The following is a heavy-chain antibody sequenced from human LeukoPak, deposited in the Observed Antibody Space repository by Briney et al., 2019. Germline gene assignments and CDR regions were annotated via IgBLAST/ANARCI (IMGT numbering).Heavy chain of an antibody. V-gene: IGHV4-4*02. J-gene: IGHJ4*02. D-gene: IGHD1-26*01. CDR1: TDSTTSNW. Sequence: SETLSLTCAVSTDSTTSNWWSWVRQPPGKGLEWIGEVHKSGSTNYYPSLQSRVTISIDKSKNQIALELTSVTAADTAVYYCAREIVGAPTPGAYWGQGILVTVSS. CDR2: VHKSGST. CDR3: AREIVGAPTPGAY.